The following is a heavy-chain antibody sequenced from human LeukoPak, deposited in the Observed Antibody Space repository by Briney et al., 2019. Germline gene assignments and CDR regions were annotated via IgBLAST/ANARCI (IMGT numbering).Heavy chain of an antibody. CDR3: AKRSCSGGSCNFDY. Sequence: GGSLRLSCAASGFTFSTYPMSWVRQAPGKGLEWVSAISDSGAATNYADSVKGRLTISRDNSRNTLYLQMNSLRAEDTAVYYCAKRSCSGGSCNFDYWGQGTLVTVSS. D-gene: IGHD2-15*01. CDR2: ISDSGAAT. V-gene: IGHV3-23*01. CDR1: GFTFSTYP. J-gene: IGHJ4*02.